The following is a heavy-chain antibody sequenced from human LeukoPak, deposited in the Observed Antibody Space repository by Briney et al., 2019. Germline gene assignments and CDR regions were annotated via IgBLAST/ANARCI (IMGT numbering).Heavy chain of an antibody. Sequence: SDTLSLTCTVSGGSISSSSYYWGWIPRPPGKGLEWIGSIYYSESTYYNPSLQSRDTISVDTSKNQSSLKLSSVPAADTAVYYSARHGVRSLHEFNFDYWGQGTLDTVSS. CDR3: ARHGVRSLHEFNFDY. V-gene: IGHV4-39*01. CDR1: GGSISSSSYY. D-gene: IGHD2-8*01. CDR2: IYYSEST. J-gene: IGHJ4*02.